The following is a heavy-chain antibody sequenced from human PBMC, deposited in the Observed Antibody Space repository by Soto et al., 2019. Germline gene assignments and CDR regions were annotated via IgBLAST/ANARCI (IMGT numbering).Heavy chain of an antibody. CDR3: ARRRYCGADCYSKYYYGMDV. D-gene: IGHD2-21*02. J-gene: IGHJ6*02. V-gene: IGHV1-69*02. Sequence: QVHLVQSGAEMKKPGSSVKVSCQASGSTFSSYTVSWVRQAPGQGLEWMGRIIPVLGVTNYAPKFKGRVTITADKPKTTAYMELSSLRSGDTAVYYCARRRYCGADCYSKYYYGMDVWGQGTTVTVSS. CDR2: IIPVLGVT. CDR1: GSTFSSYT.